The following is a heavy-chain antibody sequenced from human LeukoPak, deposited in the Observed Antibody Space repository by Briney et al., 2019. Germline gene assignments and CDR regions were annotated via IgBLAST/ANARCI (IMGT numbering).Heavy chain of an antibody. CDR2: IVVGSGNT. D-gene: IGHD1-1*01. CDR1: GFTFTSSA. V-gene: IGHV1-58*01. J-gene: IGHJ4*02. Sequence: SVKVSCKASGFTFTSSAVQWVRQARGQGLEWIGWIVVGSGNTNYAQKFQERVTINRDMSTSTAYMELNSLRSEDTAVYYCATDDVTTGTKTALGYWGQGTPVTVSS. CDR3: ATDDVTTGTKTALGY.